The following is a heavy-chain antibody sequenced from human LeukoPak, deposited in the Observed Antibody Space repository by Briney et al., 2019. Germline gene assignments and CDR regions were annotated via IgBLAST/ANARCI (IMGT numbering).Heavy chain of an antibody. CDR3: AREGGLIVVAFDY. J-gene: IGHJ4*02. CDR1: GFTFSSYA. D-gene: IGHD3-22*01. Sequence: PGGSLRLSCAASGFTFSSYAMSWVRQAPGKGLEWVSAISGSGGSTYYANSVKGRFTISRDNAKNSLYLQMNSLRAEDTAVYYCAREGGLIVVAFDYWGQGTLVTVSS. V-gene: IGHV3-23*01. CDR2: ISGSGGST.